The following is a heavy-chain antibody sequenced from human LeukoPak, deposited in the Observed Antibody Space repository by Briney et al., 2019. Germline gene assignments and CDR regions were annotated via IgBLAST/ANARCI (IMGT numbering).Heavy chain of an antibody. CDR3: ARRRPTSLNWGPDSYYFDY. V-gene: IGHV4-4*09. D-gene: IGHD7-27*01. J-gene: IGHJ4*02. CDR1: GGSISSYY. CDR2: IYTSGST. Sequence: SETLSLTCSVSGGSISSYYWSWIRQPPGKGLEWIGYIYTSGSTNYNPSLKSRVTISVDTSKNQFSLKLSSVTAADTAVYYCARRRPTSLNWGPDSYYFDYWGQGTLVTVSS.